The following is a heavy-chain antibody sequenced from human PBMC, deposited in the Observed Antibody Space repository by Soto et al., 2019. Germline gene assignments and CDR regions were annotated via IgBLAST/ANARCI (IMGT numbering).Heavy chain of an antibody. CDR3: ARGGHAVVVTAALDY. J-gene: IGHJ4*02. D-gene: IGHD2-21*02. CDR1: GDTFTDYY. CDR2: VNPSGGHT. V-gene: IGHV1-46*01. Sequence: QVQLVQSGAEVKKPGASVKVSCKASGDTFTDYYIHWVRQAPGQGLEWMGTVNPSGGHTTYAQHFLGRMTITRATATSTLYMELTSLTSEDTAVYYCARGGHAVVVTAALDYWGQGTLVTVSS.